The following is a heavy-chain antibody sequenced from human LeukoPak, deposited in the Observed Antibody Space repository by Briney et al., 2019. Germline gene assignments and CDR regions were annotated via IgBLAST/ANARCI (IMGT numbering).Heavy chain of an antibody. D-gene: IGHD3-16*01. CDR2: IYYSGRT. CDR3: ARMLGREAYPLGH. CDR1: GGSISTSY. Sequence: ASETLSLTCTISGGSISTSYWGWIRQPPGKGLECLGYIYYSGRTNYNPSLKSRVTISIDSSENQLSLKLTSVSAADTAVYYCARMLGREAYPLGHWGQGTLVTVSS. V-gene: IGHV4-59*01. J-gene: IGHJ4*02.